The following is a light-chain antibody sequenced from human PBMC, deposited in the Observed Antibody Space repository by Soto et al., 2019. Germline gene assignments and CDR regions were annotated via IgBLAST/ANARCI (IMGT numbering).Light chain of an antibody. V-gene: IGKV3D-20*02. CDR1: QRLSASD. J-gene: IGKJ5*01. Sequence: EIVLTQSPCTLSLSAGQRATLSCRASQRLSASDIAWYQQKPGQAPKFLIYGVSSRATGIPARFSGSGSGTDFTLTISSLEPEDFAIYYCQQRQYWPPITFGQGTRLEIK. CDR3: QQRQYWPPIT. CDR2: GVS.